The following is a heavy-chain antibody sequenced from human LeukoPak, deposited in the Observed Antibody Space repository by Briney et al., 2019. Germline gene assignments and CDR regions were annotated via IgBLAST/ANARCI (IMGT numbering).Heavy chain of an antibody. D-gene: IGHD6-13*01. V-gene: IGHV3-21*01. CDR1: GFTFSRYS. J-gene: IGHJ6*03. CDR3: AREPHSSSPDYMDV. Sequence: PGGSLRLSCAASGFTFSRYSMNWVRQAPGKGLEWVSSISSSSSYIYYADSVKGRFTISRDNAKNSLYLQMNSLRAEDTAVYYCAREPHSSSPDYMDVWGKGTTVTVSS. CDR2: ISSSSSYI.